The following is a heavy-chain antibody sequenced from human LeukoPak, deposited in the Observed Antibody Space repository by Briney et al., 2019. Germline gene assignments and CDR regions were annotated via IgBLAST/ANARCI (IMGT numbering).Heavy chain of an antibody. V-gene: IGHV4-59*01. J-gene: IGHJ6*03. Sequence: SETLSLTCTVSGGSISSFYWSWIRQPPGKGLEWIGYIYYSGTTNYNPSLKSRVTISVDTSKNQFSLKLSSVTAADTAVYYCARSAGGRSSSSFAAIWPYYMDVWGKGTTVTVSS. CDR1: GGSISSFY. CDR2: IYYSGTT. D-gene: IGHD2-2*02. CDR3: ARSAGGRSSSSFAAIWPYYMDV.